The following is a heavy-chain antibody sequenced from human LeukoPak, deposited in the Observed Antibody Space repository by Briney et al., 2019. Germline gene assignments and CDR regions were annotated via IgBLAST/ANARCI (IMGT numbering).Heavy chain of an antibody. CDR3: AREPNSYGEYYFDY. D-gene: IGHD5-18*01. Sequence: ASVTVSCKASGYTFTGYYMHWVRQAPGQGLEWMGWINPNSGGTNYAQKFQGRVTMTRDTSISTAYMELSRLRSDDTAVYYCAREPNSYGEYYFDYWGQGTLVTVSS. V-gene: IGHV1-2*02. CDR1: GYTFTGYY. J-gene: IGHJ4*02. CDR2: INPNSGGT.